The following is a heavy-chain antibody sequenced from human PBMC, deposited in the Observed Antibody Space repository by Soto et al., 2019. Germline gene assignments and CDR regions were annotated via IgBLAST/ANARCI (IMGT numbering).Heavy chain of an antibody. CDR3: ATDRSYCSSTSCYAWFDP. D-gene: IGHD2-2*01. V-gene: IGHV1-3*01. J-gene: IGHJ5*02. Sequence: ASVKVSCKASGYTFTSYAMHWVRQAPGQRLERKGWINAGNGETIYAQKYQGRVTMTEDTSTDTAYMELSSLRSEDTAVYYCATDRSYCSSTSCYAWFDPWGQGTMVTVSS. CDR2: INAGNGET. CDR1: GYTFTSYA.